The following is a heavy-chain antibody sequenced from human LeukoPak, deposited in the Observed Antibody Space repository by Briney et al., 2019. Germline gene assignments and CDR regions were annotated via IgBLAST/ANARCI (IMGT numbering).Heavy chain of an antibody. CDR2: ISTSGSGT. D-gene: IGHD2-8*01. Sequence: GGSLRLSCAASGFTFSSYAMSWLRQAPGKGLEWVSAISTSGSGTYYADSVRGRFTISRDNSKNTLYLQMNSLRAEDTAVYYCATQYAYWGQGTLVSVSS. V-gene: IGHV3-23*01. CDR1: GFTFSSYA. J-gene: IGHJ4*02. CDR3: ATQYAY.